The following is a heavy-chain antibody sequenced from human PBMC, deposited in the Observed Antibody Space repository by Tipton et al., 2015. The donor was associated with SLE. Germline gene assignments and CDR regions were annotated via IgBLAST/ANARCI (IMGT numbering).Heavy chain of an antibody. J-gene: IGHJ4*02. CDR3: ARGPGDYYFDY. V-gene: IGHV5-51*03. CDR2: IYPGDSDT. Sequence: VQLVQSGAEVKKPGESLKISCQVSGYKFTSNWIDWVRQLPGKGLEWMGIIYPGDSDTRYSPSFQGQVTMSVDKSIDTAYLQWDSLKASDTAMYYCARGPGDYYFDYWGQGSLVTVSS. CDR1: GYKFTSNW. D-gene: IGHD1-26*01.